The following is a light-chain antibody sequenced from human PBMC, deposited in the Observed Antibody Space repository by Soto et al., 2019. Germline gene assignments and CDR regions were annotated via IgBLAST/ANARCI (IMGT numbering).Light chain of an antibody. V-gene: IGLV2-14*01. CDR2: EVS. CDR3: SSYTSSSTLYV. J-gene: IGLJ1*01. Sequence: QSALSQPASVSGSPGQSITISCTVTSSNVGGYNYVSWYQQHPGKAPKLIIYEVSNRPSGVSNRFSGSKSGDTASLTISGLHAEDEAAYYCSSYTSSSTLYVFGTGTKVTVL. CDR1: SSNVGGYNY.